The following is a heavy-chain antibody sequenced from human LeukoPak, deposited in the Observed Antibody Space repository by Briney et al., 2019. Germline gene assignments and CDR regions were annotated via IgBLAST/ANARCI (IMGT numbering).Heavy chain of an antibody. CDR1: GGSISSYY. Sequence: PSETLSLTCTVSGGSISSYYWSWIRQPPGKGLEWIGYIYYSGSTNYNPSLKSRVTISVDTSKNQFSLKLSSVTAADTAVYYCARESYGGNPGFDYWGQGTLVTVSS. V-gene: IGHV4-59*01. D-gene: IGHD4-23*01. CDR2: IYYSGST. CDR3: ARESYGGNPGFDY. J-gene: IGHJ4*02.